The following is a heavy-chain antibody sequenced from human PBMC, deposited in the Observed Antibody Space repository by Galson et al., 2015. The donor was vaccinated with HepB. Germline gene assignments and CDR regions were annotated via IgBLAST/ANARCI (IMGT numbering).Heavy chain of an antibody. CDR3: ARSSYYGSDQIDY. CDR1: GFTFSSYW. J-gene: IGHJ4*02. CDR2: INSDGSST. D-gene: IGHD3-10*01. V-gene: IGHV3-74*01. Sequence: SLRLSCAASGFTFSSYWMHWVRQAPGKGLVWVSRINSDGSSTSYADSVKGRFTISRDNAKNTLYLQMNSLRAEDTAVYYCARSSYYGSDQIDYWGQGTLVTVSS.